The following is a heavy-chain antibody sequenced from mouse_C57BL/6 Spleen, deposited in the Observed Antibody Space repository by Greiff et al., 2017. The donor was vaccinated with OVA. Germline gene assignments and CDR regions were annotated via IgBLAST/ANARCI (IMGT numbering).Heavy chain of an antibody. D-gene: IGHD2-4*01. CDR3: AREQGENYDAGGAWFAY. V-gene: IGHV5-4*01. CDR1: GFTFSSYA. Sequence: EVQVVESGGGLVKPGGSLKLSCAASGFTFSSYAMSWVRQTPEKRLEWVATISDGGSYTYYPDNVKGRFTISRDNAKNNLYLQMSHLKSEDTAMYYCAREQGENYDAGGAWFAYWGQGTLVTVSA. J-gene: IGHJ3*01. CDR2: ISDGGSYT.